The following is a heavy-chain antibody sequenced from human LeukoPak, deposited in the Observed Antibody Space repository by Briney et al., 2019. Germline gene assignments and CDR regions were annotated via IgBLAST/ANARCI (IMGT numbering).Heavy chain of an antibody. CDR2: MNPNSGNT. CDR1: GYTFTSYD. J-gene: IGHJ6*02. D-gene: IGHD1-1*01. Sequence: ASVKVSCKASGYTFTSYDINWVRQATGQGLEWMGWMNPNSGNTGYAQKFQGRVTMTRNTSISTAYMELSSLRSEDTAVYYCARGWKSGNYYGMDVWGQGTTVTVSS. CDR3: ARGWKSGNYYGMDV. V-gene: IGHV1-8*01.